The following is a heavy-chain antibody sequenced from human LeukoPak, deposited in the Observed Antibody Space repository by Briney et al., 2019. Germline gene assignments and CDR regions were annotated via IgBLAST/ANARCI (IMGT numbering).Heavy chain of an antibody. V-gene: IGHV4-34*01. CDR1: GGSFSGYY. Sequence: PSETLSLTCAVYGGSFSGYYWSWIRQPPGKGLEWIGEINHSGSTNYNPSLKSRVTISVDTSKNQFSLKLSSVTAADTAVYYCARDNTIFGVADNWFDPWGQGALVTVSS. J-gene: IGHJ5*02. D-gene: IGHD3-3*01. CDR2: INHSGST. CDR3: ARDNTIFGVADNWFDP.